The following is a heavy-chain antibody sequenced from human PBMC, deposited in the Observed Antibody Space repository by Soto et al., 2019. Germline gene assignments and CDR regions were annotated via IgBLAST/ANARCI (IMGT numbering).Heavy chain of an antibody. D-gene: IGHD3-10*01. CDR1: GGSISSYY. CDR3: ARVVLIPYKQSDYYYYMDV. J-gene: IGHJ6*03. V-gene: IGHV4-59*01. Sequence: SETLSLPCTVSGGSISSYYWSWIRQPPGKGLEWIGYIYYSGSTNYNPSLKSRVTISVDTSKNQFSLKLSSVTAADTAVYYCARVVLIPYKQSDYYYYMDVWGKGTTVTVSS. CDR2: IYYSGST.